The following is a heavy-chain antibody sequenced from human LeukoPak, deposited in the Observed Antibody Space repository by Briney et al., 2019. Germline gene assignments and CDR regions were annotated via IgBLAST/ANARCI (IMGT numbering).Heavy chain of an antibody. D-gene: IGHD1-1*01. V-gene: IGHV1-8*01. J-gene: IGHJ4*02. CDR3: ARGYSPTMRTTGNDY. CDR2: MNHNTGNT. CDR1: GYTFTSQD. Sequence: GASVKVSCKASGYTFTSQDINWVRQATGQGLEWMGWMNHNTGNTGHAQKFQGRVTMTRDTSIDTAYMELHSLRSEDTAGYYCARGYSPTMRTTGNDYWGQGTLVTVSS.